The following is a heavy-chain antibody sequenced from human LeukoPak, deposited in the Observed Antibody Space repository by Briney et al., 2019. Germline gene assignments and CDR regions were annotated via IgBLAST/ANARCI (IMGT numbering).Heavy chain of an antibody. CDR1: GFTFSSYG. J-gene: IGHJ6*04. CDR3: AKDARIAGQGLNYYYYYGMDV. V-gene: IGHV3-30*18. D-gene: IGHD6-13*01. Sequence: QPGGSLRLSCAASGFTFSSYGMHWVRQAPGKGLEWVAVISYDGSNKYYADSVKGRFTISRDNSKNTLYLQMNSLRAEDTAVYYCAKDARIAGQGLNYYYYYGMDVWGKGTTVTVSS. CDR2: ISYDGSNK.